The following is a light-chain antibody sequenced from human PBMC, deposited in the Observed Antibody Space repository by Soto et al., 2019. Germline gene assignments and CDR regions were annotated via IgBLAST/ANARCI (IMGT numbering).Light chain of an antibody. V-gene: IGLV2-14*01. CDR1: SSDVGGFEY. Sequence: QSVLSQPASVSGSPGQSITISCTGTSSDVGGFEYVSWYQHQPGKAPKLIIYDVTKRPSGVSNRFSGSKSGNTASLTVSGLQAEDEGTYYCSSYGGYNNVVFGTGTKLTVL. CDR2: DVT. CDR3: SSYGGYNNVV. J-gene: IGLJ1*01.